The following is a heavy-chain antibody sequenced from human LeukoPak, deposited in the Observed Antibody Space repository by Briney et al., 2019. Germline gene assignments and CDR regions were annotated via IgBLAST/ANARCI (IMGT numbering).Heavy chain of an antibody. CDR2: ISYDGSNK. V-gene: IGHV3-30-3*01. CDR3: ARGSCSGGSCYWSFDY. J-gene: IGHJ4*02. CDR1: GFTFSRYA. Sequence: PGGSLRLSCAASGFTFSRYAMHWVRQAPGKGLEWVAVISYDGSNKYYADSVKGRFTISRDNSKNTLYLQMNSLRAEDTAVYYCARGSCSGGSCYWSFDYWGQGTPVTVSS. D-gene: IGHD2-15*01.